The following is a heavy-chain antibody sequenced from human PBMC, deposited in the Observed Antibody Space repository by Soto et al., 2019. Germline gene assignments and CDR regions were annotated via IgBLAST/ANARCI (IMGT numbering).Heavy chain of an antibody. CDR2: INPSGGST. D-gene: IGHD1-26*01. CDR3: ARLSGSYYGFDY. CDR1: GYTFTSYY. Sequence: ASVKVSCKASGYTFTSYYMHWVRQAPGQGLEWMGIINPSGGSTSYAQKFQGRVTMTRDTSTSTVYMELNSLRSEDTAVYYCARLSGSYYGFDYWGQGILVTVSS. V-gene: IGHV1-46*01. J-gene: IGHJ4*02.